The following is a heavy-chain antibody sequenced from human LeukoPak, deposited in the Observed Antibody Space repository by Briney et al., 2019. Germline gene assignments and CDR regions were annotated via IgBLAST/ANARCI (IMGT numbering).Heavy chain of an antibody. J-gene: IGHJ6*02. Sequence: ASVKVSCKASGYTFTGYYMHWVRQAPGQGLEWMGWINPNSGGTNYAQKFQGRVTMTRDTSISTAYMELRSLRSDDTAVYYCARAYSYGSDYYYGMDVWGQGTTVTVSS. V-gene: IGHV1-2*02. D-gene: IGHD5-18*01. CDR1: GYTFTGYY. CDR3: ARAYSYGSDYYYGMDV. CDR2: INPNSGGT.